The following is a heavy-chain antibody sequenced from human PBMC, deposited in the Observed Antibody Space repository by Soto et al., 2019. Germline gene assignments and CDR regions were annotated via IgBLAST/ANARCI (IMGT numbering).Heavy chain of an antibody. CDR2: ISLSGDTI. D-gene: IGHD4-17*01. V-gene: IGHV3-48*03. CDR1: GFTFRSYD. Sequence: EVQLVESGGGLVQPGGSLRLSCAASGFTFRSYDMNWVRQTPGKGLEWLSYISLSGDTIYYADSVKGRFTISRDNAKDSLYLQVNSLRAEDTALYYCARSKYGDYASAFEIWGQGTMVTVSS. CDR3: ARSKYGDYASAFEI. J-gene: IGHJ3*02.